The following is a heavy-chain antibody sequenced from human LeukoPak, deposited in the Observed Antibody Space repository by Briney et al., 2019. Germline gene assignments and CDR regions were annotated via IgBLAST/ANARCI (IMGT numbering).Heavy chain of an antibody. CDR3: ARDKKYYYDSNGMDV. J-gene: IGHJ6*02. D-gene: IGHD3-22*01. CDR1: GFTFSTYW. CDR2: INNDGSRT. Sequence: GGSLRLTCAASGFTFSTYWMHWVRQVPGKGLVWVSRINNDGSRTTYADSVKGRFTISRDNAKNTVYLQMNSLRAEDTAVYYCARDKKYYYDSNGMDVWGQGTTVTVTS. V-gene: IGHV3-74*01.